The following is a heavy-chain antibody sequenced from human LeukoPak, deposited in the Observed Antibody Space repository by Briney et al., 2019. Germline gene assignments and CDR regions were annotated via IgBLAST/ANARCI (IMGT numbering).Heavy chain of an antibody. CDR3: AKVSLSSRPGYYFDY. V-gene: IGHV3-23*01. Sequence: GGSLRLSCAASGFTFSSYAMSWVRQAPGEGLEWVSAISGSGGSTYYADSVKGRFTISRDNSKNTLYLQMNSLRAEDTAVYYCAKVSLSSRPGYYFDYWGQGTLVTVSS. CDR1: GFTFSSYA. D-gene: IGHD1-14*01. J-gene: IGHJ4*02. CDR2: ISGSGGST.